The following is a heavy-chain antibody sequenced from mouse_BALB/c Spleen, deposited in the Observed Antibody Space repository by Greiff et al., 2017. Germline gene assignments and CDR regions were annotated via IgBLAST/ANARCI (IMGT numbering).Heavy chain of an antibody. V-gene: IGHV5-12-2*01. CDR2: ISNGGGST. CDR3: ARRSGFYAMDY. D-gene: IGHD4-1*01. CDR1: GFTFSSYT. J-gene: IGHJ4*01. Sequence: EVMLVESGGGLVQPGGSLKLSCAASGFTFSSYTMSWVRQTPEKRLEWVAYISNGGGSTYYPDTVKGRFTISRDNAKNTLYLQMSSLKSEDTAMYYCARRSGFYAMDYWGQGTSVTVSS.